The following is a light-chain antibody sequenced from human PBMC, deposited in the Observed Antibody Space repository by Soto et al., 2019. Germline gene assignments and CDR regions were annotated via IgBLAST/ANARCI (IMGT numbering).Light chain of an antibody. CDR2: GAS. J-gene: IGKJ3*01. V-gene: IGKV3-15*01. CDR1: QSVSSN. CDR3: QQYNKPRFT. Sequence: EIVMTQSPATLSVSPGERATLSCRASQSVSSNLAWYQQKPGQAPRLLIYGASTRATGIPARFSGSGSGTEFTLTISSLQSEDFAVYYCQQYNKPRFTFGPGTKVDIK.